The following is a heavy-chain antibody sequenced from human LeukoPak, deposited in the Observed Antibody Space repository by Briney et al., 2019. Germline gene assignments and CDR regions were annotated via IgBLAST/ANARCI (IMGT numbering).Heavy chain of an antibody. Sequence: ASVKVSCKASGYTFTSYGISWVRQAPGQGLEWMGWISAYNGNTNYAQKLQGRVTMTTDTSTSTAYMELRSLRSDDTAVYYCARGFVVVPAAAHDAFDIWGQGTMVTVSS. CDR1: GYTFTSYG. CDR3: ARGFVVVPAAAHDAFDI. J-gene: IGHJ3*02. CDR2: ISAYNGNT. D-gene: IGHD2-2*01. V-gene: IGHV1-18*01.